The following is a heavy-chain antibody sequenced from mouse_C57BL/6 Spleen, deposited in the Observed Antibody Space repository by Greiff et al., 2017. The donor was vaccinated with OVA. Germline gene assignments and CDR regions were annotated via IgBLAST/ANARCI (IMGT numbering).Heavy chain of an antibody. CDR2: IYPGDGDT. CDR1: GYAFSSSW. V-gene: IGHV1-82*01. D-gene: IGHD1-1*01. CDR3: AREGDGTFYFAY. Sequence: QVHVKQSGPELVKPGASVKISCKASGYAFSSSWMNWVKQRPGKGLEWIGRIYPGDGDTNYNGKFKGKATLAEDKSSSTAYMQLSSLTSEDSAVYFCAREGDGTFYFAYWGQGTLVTVSA. J-gene: IGHJ3*01.